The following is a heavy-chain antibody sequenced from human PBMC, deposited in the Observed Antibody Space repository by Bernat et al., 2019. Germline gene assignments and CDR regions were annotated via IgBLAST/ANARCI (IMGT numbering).Heavy chain of an antibody. V-gene: IGHV1-3*01. CDR3: ARDGNAYGMDV. CDR1: GYTFTSYA. J-gene: IGHJ6*02. Sequence: QVQLVQSGAEVKKPGASVKVSCKASGYTFTSYAMHWVRQAPGQRLEWMGWINAGNGNTKYSQKFQDRVTITRDTSASTAYMELSSLRSEDTAVYYCARDGNAYGMDVWGQGTTVTVSS. CDR2: INAGNGNT.